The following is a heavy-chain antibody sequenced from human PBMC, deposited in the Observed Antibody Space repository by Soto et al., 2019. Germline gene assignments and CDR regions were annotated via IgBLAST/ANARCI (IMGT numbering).Heavy chain of an antibody. CDR3: AREGFSGGMRSDAFDI. Sequence: QVQLVQSGAEVKKPGASVKVSCKASGYTFTGYYMHWVRQAPGQGLEWMGWINPNSGGTNYAQKFQVRATMPRDTSMSTAYMELSRLRSDDTAVYYCAREGFSGGMRSDAFDIWGQGTMVTLSS. D-gene: IGHD3-10*01. CDR2: INPNSGGT. J-gene: IGHJ3*02. CDR1: GYTFTGYY. V-gene: IGHV1-2*02.